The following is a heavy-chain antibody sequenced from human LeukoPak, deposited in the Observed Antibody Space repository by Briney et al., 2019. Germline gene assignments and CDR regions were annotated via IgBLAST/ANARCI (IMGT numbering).Heavy chain of an antibody. Sequence: PGASLRLSCAASGFTFSNYAMSWVRQAPGKGLEWVSAITGSGSGIYYADSMKSRFTISRDNSMNTLYLQINSLRAEDTAVYYCAKWGDYDVLTGYYVSDYWGQGTLVTVSS. CDR3: AKWGDYDVLTGYYVSDY. D-gene: IGHD3-9*01. V-gene: IGHV3-23*01. J-gene: IGHJ4*02. CDR1: GFTFSNYA. CDR2: ITGSGSGI.